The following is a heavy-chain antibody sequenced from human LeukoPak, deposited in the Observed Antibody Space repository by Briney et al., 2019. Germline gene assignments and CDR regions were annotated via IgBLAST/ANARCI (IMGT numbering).Heavy chain of an antibody. Sequence: ASVKVSCKASGYTFTGYYMHWVRQAPGQGLEWMGWINPNSGGTNYAQKFQGRVTMTRDTSISTAYMELSRLRSDDTAVYYCAGDSGWNANPNWFDPWGQGTLVTVSS. V-gene: IGHV1-2*02. CDR3: AGDSGWNANPNWFDP. J-gene: IGHJ5*02. CDR1: GYTFTGYY. CDR2: INPNSGGT. D-gene: IGHD1-1*01.